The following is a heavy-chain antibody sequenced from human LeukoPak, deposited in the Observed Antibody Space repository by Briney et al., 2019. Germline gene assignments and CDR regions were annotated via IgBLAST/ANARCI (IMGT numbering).Heavy chain of an antibody. D-gene: IGHD6-13*01. Sequence: PSETLSLTCTVSGGSISSYYWSWIRQPPGKGLEWIGYIYYSGSTNYNPSLKSRVTISVDTSKNQFSLKLSSVTAADTAVYYCARGAHSSSWSSAMNWFDPWGQGTLVTVSS. J-gene: IGHJ5*02. CDR2: IYYSGST. V-gene: IGHV4-59*01. CDR3: ARGAHSSSWSSAMNWFDP. CDR1: GGSISSYY.